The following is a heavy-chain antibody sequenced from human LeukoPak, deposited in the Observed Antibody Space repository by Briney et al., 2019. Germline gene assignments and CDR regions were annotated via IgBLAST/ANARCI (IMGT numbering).Heavy chain of an antibody. J-gene: IGHJ4*02. CDR3: ANLGAYSSSWYGFVDY. V-gene: IGHV5-51*01. D-gene: IGHD6-13*01. CDR1: GYSFTNYW. Sequence: GESLKISCKSSGYSFTNYWIGWVRQMPGKGLEWMGIIHPDDSDTRYSPSFQGQVTISVDKSISTAYLQWSSLKASDTAMYYCANLGAYSSSWYGFVDYWGQGTLVTVSS. CDR2: IHPDDSDT.